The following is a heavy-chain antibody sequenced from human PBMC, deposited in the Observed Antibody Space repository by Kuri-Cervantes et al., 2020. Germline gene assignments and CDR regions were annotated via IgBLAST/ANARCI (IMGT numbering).Heavy chain of an antibody. CDR1: GYTFTSYD. CDR2: MNPNSGNT. Sequence: ASVKVSCKASGYTFTSYDINWVRQATGQGLEWMGWMNPNSGNTGYAQKFQGRVTMTRNTSISTAYMELSSLRSEDTAVYYCARGGKSITGSTGYFDYWGQGTLVTVSS. CDR3: ARGGKSITGSTGYFDY. D-gene: IGHD1-7*01. V-gene: IGHV1-8*01. J-gene: IGHJ4*02.